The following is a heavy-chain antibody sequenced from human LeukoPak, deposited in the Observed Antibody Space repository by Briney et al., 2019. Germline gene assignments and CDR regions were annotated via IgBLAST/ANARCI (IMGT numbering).Heavy chain of an antibody. CDR2: ISTYNGDT. V-gene: IGHV1-18*01. Sequence: ASVKVSRKASGYTFTKYGIGWVRQAPGQGLEWMGWISTYNGDTYYPQKVQGRVTMTTDTSTTTGYMELRSLTSDDTAVYYCARTPNYGSGSLFFWLDSWGQGTRVTVSS. D-gene: IGHD3-10*01. J-gene: IGHJ4*02. CDR3: ARTPNYGSGSLFFWLDS. CDR1: GYTFTKYG.